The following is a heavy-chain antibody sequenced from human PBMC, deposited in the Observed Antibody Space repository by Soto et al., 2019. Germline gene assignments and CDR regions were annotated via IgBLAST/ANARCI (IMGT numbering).Heavy chain of an antibody. CDR3: ARVSYYYYYMDV. CDR2: IYYSGSA. J-gene: IGHJ6*03. CDR1: GGSISSGGYY. V-gene: IGHV4-31*03. Sequence: SETLSLTCTVSGGSISSGGYYWSWIRQHPGKGLEWIGYIYYSGSAYYNPSLKSRVTISVDTSKNQFSLKLSSVTAADTAVYYCARVSYYYYYMDVWGKGTTVTVSS.